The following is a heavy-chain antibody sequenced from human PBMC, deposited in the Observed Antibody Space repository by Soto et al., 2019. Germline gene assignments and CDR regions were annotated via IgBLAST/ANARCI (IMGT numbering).Heavy chain of an antibody. D-gene: IGHD5-18*01. J-gene: IGHJ4*02. CDR2: VDSDGRGT. CDR1: GITFTNYW. CDR3: ARSPYSYGPIDY. Sequence: GGSLRLSCVASGITFTNYWMHWVRQVPGKGLVWVARVDSDGRGTSYADFVKGRFTISRDNSKNTLYLQMNSLRAEDTAVYYCARSPYSYGPIDYWGQGTLVTVSS. V-gene: IGHV3-74*01.